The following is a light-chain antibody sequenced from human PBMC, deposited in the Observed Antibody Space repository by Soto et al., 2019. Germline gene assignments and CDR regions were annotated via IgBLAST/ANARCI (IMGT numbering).Light chain of an antibody. CDR2: EVS. CDR3: SSYTSSSTHYV. CDR1: SSDVGGYNY. Sequence: QSVLTQPASVSGSPGQSITISCTGTSSDVGGYNYVSWYQQHPCKAPKLMIYEVSNRPSGVSNRFSGSKSGNTASLTISGLQAEDEADYYCSSYTSSSTHYVFGTGTKLTVL. V-gene: IGLV2-14*01. J-gene: IGLJ1*01.